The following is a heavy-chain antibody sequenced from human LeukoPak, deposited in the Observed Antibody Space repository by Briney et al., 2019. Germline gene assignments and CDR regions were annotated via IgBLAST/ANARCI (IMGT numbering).Heavy chain of an antibody. D-gene: IGHD5-24*01. Sequence: SVKVSCKASGGTFSSYAISWVRQAPGQGREWMGGIIPIFGTANYAQKFQGRVTITTDESTSTAYMELSSLRSEDTAVYYCASEEMGPQGLDYWGQGTLVTVSS. V-gene: IGHV1-69*05. J-gene: IGHJ4*02. CDR2: IIPIFGTA. CDR3: ASEEMGPQGLDY. CDR1: GGTFSSYA.